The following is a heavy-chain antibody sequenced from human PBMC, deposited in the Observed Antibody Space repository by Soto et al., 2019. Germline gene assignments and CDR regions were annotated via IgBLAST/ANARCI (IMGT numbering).Heavy chain of an antibody. CDR3: AQGRGLVSPHY. J-gene: IGHJ4*02. CDR2: ISGSGDST. CDR1: GFSFSSHA. Sequence: GGSLRLSCGASGFSFSSHAMTWVRQAPGKGLEWVSAISGSGDSTYYADSVKGRFTISRDNSKNTMFLQINSLRAEDTAVYYCAQGRGLVSPHYWGQGTLVTVSS. V-gene: IGHV3-23*01. D-gene: IGHD3-9*01.